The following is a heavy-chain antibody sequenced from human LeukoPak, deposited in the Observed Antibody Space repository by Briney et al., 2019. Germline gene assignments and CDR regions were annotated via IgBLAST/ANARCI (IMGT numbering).Heavy chain of an antibody. V-gene: IGHV4-39*07. CDR2: IYYSGSS. J-gene: IGHJ6*03. Sequence: SETLPLTCTVFGGSISSSNYYWGWIRQPPGKRLEWVGTIYYSGSSYNNPSLKSRVTISVDTSKNQFSLKLSSVTAADTAVYYCARFPGSAEYRHYYYMDVWGKGTTVTVSS. CDR1: GGSISSSNYY. D-gene: IGHD2-15*01. CDR3: ARFPGSAEYRHYYYMDV.